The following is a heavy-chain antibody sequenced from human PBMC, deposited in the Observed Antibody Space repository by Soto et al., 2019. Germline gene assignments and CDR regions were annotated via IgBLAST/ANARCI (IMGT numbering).Heavy chain of an antibody. J-gene: IGHJ6*02. D-gene: IGHD3-16*02. CDR3: ARRDRALGYYYYGMDV. V-gene: IGHV1-69*01. CDR2: IIPIFGTA. CDR1: GGTFSSYA. Sequence: QVQLVQSGAEVKKPGSSVKVSCKASGGTFSSYAISWVRQAPGQGLEWMGGIIPIFGTANYAQKFQGRVTITADESTSTAHMELSSLRSEDTAVYYCARRDRALGYYYYGMDVWGQGTTVTVSS.